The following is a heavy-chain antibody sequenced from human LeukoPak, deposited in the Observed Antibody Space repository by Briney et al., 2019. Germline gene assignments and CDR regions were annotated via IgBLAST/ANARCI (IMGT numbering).Heavy chain of an antibody. CDR2: ISWNSGSI. V-gene: IGHV3-9*01. CDR1: GFTFDDYA. CDR3: AKAYCSGGSCYLHAFDI. J-gene: IGHJ3*02. Sequence: GGSLRLSRAASGFTFDDYAMHWVRQAPGKGLEWVSGISWNSGSIGYADSVKGRFTISRDNAKNSLYLQMNSLRAEDTALYYCAKAYCSGGSCYLHAFDIWGQGTMVTVSS. D-gene: IGHD2-15*01.